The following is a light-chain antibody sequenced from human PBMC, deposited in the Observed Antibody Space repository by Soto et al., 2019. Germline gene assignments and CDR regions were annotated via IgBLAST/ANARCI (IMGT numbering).Light chain of an antibody. CDR1: QSVSSS. V-gene: IGKV3-15*01. Sequence: EIVMTQSPATLSVSPGERATLSCRASQSVSSSLAWYQQKPGQAPRLLIFGATTRATGIPARFSGSGSGTEFTLTIHSLQAEDFAVYYWHRYKNWPPWTFGQGTKVDFK. CDR3: HRYKNWPPWT. J-gene: IGKJ1*01. CDR2: GAT.